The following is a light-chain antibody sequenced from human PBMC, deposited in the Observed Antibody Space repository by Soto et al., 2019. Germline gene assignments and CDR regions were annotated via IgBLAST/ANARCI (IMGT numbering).Light chain of an antibody. J-gene: IGLJ1*01. V-gene: IGLV1-44*01. CDR3: ATWDDGLNGQV. Sequence: QSVLTQPPSASGTPGQRVTISCSGSSSNIGRNTVNWYQHLPGTAPKVLIHSDNQRPSGVPDRFSGSKSGTSGSLAISGLQSEDEADYYCATWDDGLNGQVFGTGTKLTVL. CDR2: SDN. CDR1: SSNIGRNT.